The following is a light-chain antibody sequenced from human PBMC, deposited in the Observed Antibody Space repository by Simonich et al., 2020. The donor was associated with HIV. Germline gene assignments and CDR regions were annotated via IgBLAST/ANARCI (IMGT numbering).Light chain of an antibody. V-gene: IGLV1-47*01. CDR2: RNN. Sequence: QSVLTQPPSASGTPGQRVTISCSGSSSNIGSNYVYWYQQFPGTAPKPLIYRNNQRPSGVPDRFSGSKSGNTASLTISGLQAEDEADYYCSSYTSSSTPVFGGGTKLTVL. CDR1: SSNIGSNY. J-gene: IGLJ3*02. CDR3: SSYTSSSTPV.